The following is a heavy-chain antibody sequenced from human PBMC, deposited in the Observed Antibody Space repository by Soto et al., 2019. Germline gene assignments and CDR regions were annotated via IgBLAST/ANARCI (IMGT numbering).Heavy chain of an antibody. Sequence: QVQLVQSGAEVKKPGASVKVSCKASGFTFTIYGVTWVRQAPGQGLEWMGWVSANKLNTDNAQKFKGRVTKTTDTYTSTAYVGLRSMRPDETAVYYCARRVGLAPVYDAYDFWGQGTMVTVSS. V-gene: IGHV1-18*01. D-gene: IGHD3-3*02. CDR2: VSANKLNT. J-gene: IGHJ3*01. CDR1: GFTFTIYG. CDR3: ARRVGLAPVYDAYDF.